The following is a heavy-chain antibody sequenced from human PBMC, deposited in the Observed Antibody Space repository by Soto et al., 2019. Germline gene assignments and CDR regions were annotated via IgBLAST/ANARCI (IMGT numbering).Heavy chain of an antibody. V-gene: IGHV3-23*01. CDR3: VKKRSYDRSNYDHFDY. J-gene: IGHJ4*02. Sequence: EVQLLESGGGLVQPGGSLRLSCATSGFSFSTYPMSWVRQAPGKGLVWVTAISGNGRGTSYADSVKGRFTILRDNSKNTLYLQMNSLRAEDTAVYYCVKKRSYDRSNYDHFDYWGEGTLGTVSS. D-gene: IGHD3-22*01. CDR2: ISGNGRGT. CDR1: GFSFSTYP.